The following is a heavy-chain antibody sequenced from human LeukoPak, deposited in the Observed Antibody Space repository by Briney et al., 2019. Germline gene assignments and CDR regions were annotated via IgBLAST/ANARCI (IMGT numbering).Heavy chain of an antibody. D-gene: IGHD2-15*01. CDR1: GFTFSSYG. V-gene: IGHV3-23*01. Sequence: GGSLRLSCAASGFTFSSYGMSWVRQAPGKGLEWVSAISGSGGSTYYADSVKGRFTISRDNSKNTLYLQMNSLRAEDTAVYYCAKDRGGALLYRDAFDIWGQGTMVTVSS. CDR2: ISGSGGST. J-gene: IGHJ3*02. CDR3: AKDRGGALLYRDAFDI.